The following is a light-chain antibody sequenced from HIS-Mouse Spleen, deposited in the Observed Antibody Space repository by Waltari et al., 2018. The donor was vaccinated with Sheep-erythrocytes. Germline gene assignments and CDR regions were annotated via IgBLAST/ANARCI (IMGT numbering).Light chain of an antibody. CDR2: DDS. Sequence: SYVLTQPPSVSVAPGQTARITCGGNNIGSNSVHCYQQKPGQAPVLVVYDDSDRPSGIPERFSGSNSGNTATLTISRVEAGDEADYYCQVWDSSSDHPVVFGGGTKLTVL. J-gene: IGLJ2*01. CDR3: QVWDSSSDHPVV. CDR1: NIGSNS. V-gene: IGLV3-21*02.